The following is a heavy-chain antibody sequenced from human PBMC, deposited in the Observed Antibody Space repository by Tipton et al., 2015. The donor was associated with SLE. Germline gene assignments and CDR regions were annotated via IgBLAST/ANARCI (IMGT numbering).Heavy chain of an antibody. CDR1: GYNFTTYW. V-gene: IGHV5-51*03. CDR3: ARPRDWSGYAFDI. D-gene: IGHD3-3*01. Sequence: QLVQSGAEVKKPGESLKISCKGSGYNFTTYWIGWVRQMPGKGLEWMGIIYPGDSDTRYSPSFQGQVTISADKSISTAYLQWSSLKASDTAMYYCARPRDWSGYAFDIWGQGTMVTVSS. CDR2: IYPGDSDT. J-gene: IGHJ3*02.